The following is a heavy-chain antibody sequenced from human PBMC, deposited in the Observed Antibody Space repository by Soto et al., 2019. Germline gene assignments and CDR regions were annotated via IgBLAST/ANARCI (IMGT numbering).Heavy chain of an antibody. J-gene: IGHJ4*02. V-gene: IGHV3-23*01. Sequence: HPGGSLRLSCAASGFTFADYAMSWVRQAPGKGLEWVSAISGSGSNTYYADSVKGRFTISRDNSKNTLYLQMNSLRAEDTAVYYCANEYVVTGKKDSGQGTLVIVSS. D-gene: IGHD2-15*01. CDR1: GFTFADYA. CDR2: ISGSGSNT. CDR3: ANEYVVTGKKD.